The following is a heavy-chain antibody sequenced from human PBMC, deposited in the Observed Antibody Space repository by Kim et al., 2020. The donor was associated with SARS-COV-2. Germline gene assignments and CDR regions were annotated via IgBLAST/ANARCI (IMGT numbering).Heavy chain of an antibody. CDR2: ISSSSSYI. CDR3: ASPGITADFDY. Sequence: GGSLRLSCAASGFTFSSYSMNWVRQAPGKGLEWVSSISSSSSYIYYADSVKGRFTISRDNAKNSLYLQMNSLRAEDTAVYYCASPGITADFDYWGQGTLVTVSS. CDR1: GFTFSSYS. D-gene: IGHD3-10*01. V-gene: IGHV3-21*01. J-gene: IGHJ4*02.